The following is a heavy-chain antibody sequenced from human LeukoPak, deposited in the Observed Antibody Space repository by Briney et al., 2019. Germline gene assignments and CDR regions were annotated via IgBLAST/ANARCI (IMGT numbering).Heavy chain of an antibody. CDR2: IYYSGST. CDR3: ARKPNRITIFGVAPENWFDP. V-gene: IGHV4-30-4*01. Sequence: NPSQTLSLTCTVSGGSISSGDYYWSWLRQPPGKGLEWIGYIYYSGSTYYNPSLKSPFTISVDTSKNQFSLKLSSVTAADTAVYYCARKPNRITIFGVAPENWFDPWGQGTLVTVSS. D-gene: IGHD3-3*01. J-gene: IGHJ5*02. CDR1: GGSISSGDYY.